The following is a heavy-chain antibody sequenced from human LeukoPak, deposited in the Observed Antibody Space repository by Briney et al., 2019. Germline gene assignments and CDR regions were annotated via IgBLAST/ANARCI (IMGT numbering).Heavy chain of an antibody. CDR3: ARAERGYSGTWN. J-gene: IGHJ4*02. V-gene: IGHV1-2*02. CDR1: GYTFTGYY. D-gene: IGHD5-12*01. CDR2: INPNSGAT. Sequence: ASVKVSCKASGYTFTGYYMNWVRQAPGQGLEWMGWINPNSGATNYAQKFQGRVTMTRDTSISTAYMELSRLRSDDTAVYYCARAERGYSGTWNWSQGTLVTVSS.